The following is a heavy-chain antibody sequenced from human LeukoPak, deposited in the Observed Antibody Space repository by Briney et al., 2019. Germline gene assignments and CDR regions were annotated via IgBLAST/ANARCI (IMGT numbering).Heavy chain of an antibody. CDR2: INPSGGST. V-gene: IGHV1-46*01. Sequence: ASVKASCKASGYTFTSYYMHWVRQAPGQGLEWMGIINPSGGSTSYAQKFQGRVTMTRDTSTSTVYMELSSLRSEDTAVYYCARDSSGYYDAFDIWGQGTMVTVSS. J-gene: IGHJ3*02. CDR3: ARDSSGYYDAFDI. D-gene: IGHD3-22*01. CDR1: GYTFTSYY.